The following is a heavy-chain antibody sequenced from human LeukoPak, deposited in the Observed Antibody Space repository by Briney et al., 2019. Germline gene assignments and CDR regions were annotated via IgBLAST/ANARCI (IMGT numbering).Heavy chain of an antibody. CDR1: GYTFTGYY. D-gene: IGHD3-22*01. J-gene: IGHJ4*02. V-gene: IGHV1-2*06. CDR3: ASVSGYDSSGYYYSNY. CDR2: INPNSGGT. Sequence: ASVKVSCKASGYTFTGYYMHWVRQAPGQGLEWMGRINPNSGGTNYAQKFQGRVTMTRDTSISTAYMELSRLRSGDTAVYYCASVSGYDSSGYYYSNYWGQGTLVTVSS.